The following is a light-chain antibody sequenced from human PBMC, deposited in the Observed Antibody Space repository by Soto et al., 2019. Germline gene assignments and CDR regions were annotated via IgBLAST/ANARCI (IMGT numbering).Light chain of an antibody. CDR3: CSYAGRPRYV. V-gene: IGLV2-11*01. CDR1: SSDVGTYNY. CDR2: DVS. J-gene: IGLJ1*01. Sequence: QSALTQPRSVSGSLGQSVTISCTGTSSDVGTYNYVSWYQQHPGKAPKVMIYDVSERPSGVTDRFSGSKSGNTASLTISGLQAEDEADYYCCSYAGRPRYVLGTGTKLTVL.